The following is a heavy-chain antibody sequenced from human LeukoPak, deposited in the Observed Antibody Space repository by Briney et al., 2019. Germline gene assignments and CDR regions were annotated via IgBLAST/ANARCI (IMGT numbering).Heavy chain of an antibody. V-gene: IGHV4-38-2*02. CDR1: GYSISSGYY. D-gene: IGHD3-10*01. Sequence: SETLSLTCTVSGYSISSGYYWGWIRQPPGKGLEWIGYIYHSGSTYYNPSLKSRVTISVDRSKNQFSLKLSSVTAADTAVYYCARAGAMVRGVMAFFDYWGQGTLVTVSS. CDR3: ARAGAMVRGVMAFFDY. CDR2: IYHSGST. J-gene: IGHJ4*02.